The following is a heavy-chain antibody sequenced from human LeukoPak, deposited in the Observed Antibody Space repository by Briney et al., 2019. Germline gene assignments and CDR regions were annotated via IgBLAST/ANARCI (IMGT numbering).Heavy chain of an antibody. CDR2: IYYSGST. CDR3: ARLRYCSGGSCYSVFPVPWFDP. Sequence: SETLSLTCTVPGGSISSSSYYWGWIRQPPGKGLEWIGSIYYSGSTYYNPSLKSRVTISVDTSKDQFSLKLSSVTAADTAVYYCARLRYCSGGSCYSVFPVPWFDPWGQGTLVTVSS. J-gene: IGHJ5*02. D-gene: IGHD2-15*01. CDR1: GGSISSSSYY. V-gene: IGHV4-39*01.